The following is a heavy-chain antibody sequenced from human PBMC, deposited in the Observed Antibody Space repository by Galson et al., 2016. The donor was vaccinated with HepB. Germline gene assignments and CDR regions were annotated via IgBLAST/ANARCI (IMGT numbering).Heavy chain of an antibody. D-gene: IGHD3-3*01. CDR2: INHSGIT. CDR1: GGPFSGYH. CDR3: ARGRGVLRFLEWLSYYFDY. Sequence: ETLSLTCAVYGGPFSGYHLTRGRQPPGKGRGWIGEINHSGITNYNLSIKRRGTISVDTSKNQFSLKLSSVTAADTAVYYCARGRGVLRFLEWLSYYFDYWGQGTLVTVSS. J-gene: IGHJ4*02. V-gene: IGHV4-34*01.